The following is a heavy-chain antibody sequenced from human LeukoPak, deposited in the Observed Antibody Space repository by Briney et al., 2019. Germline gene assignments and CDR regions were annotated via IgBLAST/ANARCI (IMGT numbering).Heavy chain of an antibody. CDR3: DCSGYDFWSGYYEGAFDI. CDR2: IYYSGST. D-gene: IGHD3-3*01. J-gene: IGHJ3*02. V-gene: IGHV4-39*07. Sequence: SETLSLTCTVSGGTISSSSYYWGWIRQPPGKGLEWIGSIYYSGSTYYNPSLKSRVTISVDTSKNQFSLKLSSVTAADTAVYYCDCSGYDFWSGYYEGAFDIWGQGTMVTVSS. CDR1: GGTISSSSYY.